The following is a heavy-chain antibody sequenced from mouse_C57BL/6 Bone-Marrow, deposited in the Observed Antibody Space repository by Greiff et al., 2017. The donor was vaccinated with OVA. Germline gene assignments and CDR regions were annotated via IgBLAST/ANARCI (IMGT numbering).Heavy chain of an antibody. CDR1: GFTFSDFY. CDR2: ISNGGGST. V-gene: IGHV5-12*01. CDR3: ARLDAMDY. J-gene: IGHJ4*01. Sequence: VQLKESGGGLVQPGGSLKLSCAASGFTFSDFYMYWIRQTPEKRLDWVAYISNGGGSTYYPDTVKGRFTISRDNAKNTLYLQMSRLKSEDTAMYYCARLDAMDYWGQGTSVTVSS.